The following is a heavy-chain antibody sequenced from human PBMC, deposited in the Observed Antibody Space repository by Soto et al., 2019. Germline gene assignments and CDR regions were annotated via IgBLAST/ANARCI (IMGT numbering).Heavy chain of an antibody. D-gene: IGHD2-2*01. Sequence: QVQLVQSGAEVKKPGASVKVSCEASGYTFTTHDINWVRQATGQGLEWMGWMNPRSCNTGEAQKFQGRLTMTSNTSTGTAYMELSVLTSEYTAVYYCASGPRYCSSPSCTSWDYWGQGTLVTVSS. CDR2: MNPRSCNT. CDR3: ASGPRYCSSPSCTSWDY. V-gene: IGHV1-8*01. J-gene: IGHJ4*02. CDR1: GYTFTTHD.